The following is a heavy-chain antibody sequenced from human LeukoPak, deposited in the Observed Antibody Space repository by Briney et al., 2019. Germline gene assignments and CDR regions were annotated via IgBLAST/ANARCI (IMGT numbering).Heavy chain of an antibody. Sequence: ASVKVSCKASGYTFTSYGISWVRQAPGQGLEWMGWISAYNGNTNYAQKLQGRVIMTTDTSTSTAYMELRSLRSDDTAVYYCAREGVLWFGELLGPYYFDYWGQGTLVTVSS. J-gene: IGHJ4*02. CDR2: ISAYNGNT. D-gene: IGHD3-10*01. CDR1: GYTFTSYG. V-gene: IGHV1-18*01. CDR3: AREGVLWFGELLGPYYFDY.